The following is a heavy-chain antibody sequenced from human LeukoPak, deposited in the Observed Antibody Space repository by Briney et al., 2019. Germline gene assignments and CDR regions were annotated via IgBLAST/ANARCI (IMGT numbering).Heavy chain of an antibody. Sequence: GGSLGLSCAASGFTFDDYAMHWVRQAPGKGLELVSLISGDGGSTYYADSVKGRFTISRDNSKNSLYLQMNSLRTEDTALYYCAKDNLPYSSGWYGYWGQGTLVTVSS. J-gene: IGHJ4*02. CDR2: ISGDGGST. CDR1: GFTFDDYA. D-gene: IGHD6-19*01. V-gene: IGHV3-43*02. CDR3: AKDNLPYSSGWYGY.